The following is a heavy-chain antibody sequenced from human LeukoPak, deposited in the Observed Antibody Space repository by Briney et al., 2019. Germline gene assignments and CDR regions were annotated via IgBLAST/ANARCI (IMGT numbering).Heavy chain of an antibody. D-gene: IGHD3-22*01. Sequence: SQTLSLTCTVSGGSISSGSYYWSWIRHPAGKGLEWIGRIYTSGSTNYNPSLKSRVTISVDTSKNQFSLKLSSVTAADTAVYYCAVLGNYYDSSGHTIDCWGQGTLVTVSS. J-gene: IGHJ4*02. CDR1: GGSISSGSYY. CDR3: AVLGNYYDSSGHTIDC. CDR2: IYTSGST. V-gene: IGHV4-61*02.